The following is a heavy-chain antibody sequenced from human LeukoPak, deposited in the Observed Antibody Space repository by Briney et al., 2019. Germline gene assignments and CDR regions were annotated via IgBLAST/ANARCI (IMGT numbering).Heavy chain of an antibody. CDR2: IRYDGSNK. CDR1: GFTFSSYG. V-gene: IGHV3-30*02. J-gene: IGHJ6*02. Sequence: GGSLRLSCAASGFTFSSYGMHWVRQAPGKGLEWVAFIRYDGSNKYYADSVKGRFTISRDNSKNTLYLQMNSLRAEDTAVYYCAREQDRYYYYGMDVWGQGTTVTVSS. CDR3: AREQDRYYYYGMDV.